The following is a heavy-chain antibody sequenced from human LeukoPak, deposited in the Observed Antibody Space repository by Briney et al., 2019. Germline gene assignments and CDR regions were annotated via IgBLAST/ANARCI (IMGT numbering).Heavy chain of an antibody. J-gene: IGHJ4*02. CDR2: ISSGGNT. CDR1: GFTFSTYA. CDR3: TKDRRQRVVPYFES. V-gene: IGHV3-23*01. Sequence: GGSLRLSCAASGFTFSTYAMSWVRHTPGKGLEWVSGISSGGNTQYTDSVKGRFTVSRDNSKNTLHLQMNSLRAEDTAIYYCTKDRRQRVVPYFESWGQGTVVTVSS. D-gene: IGHD2-21*01.